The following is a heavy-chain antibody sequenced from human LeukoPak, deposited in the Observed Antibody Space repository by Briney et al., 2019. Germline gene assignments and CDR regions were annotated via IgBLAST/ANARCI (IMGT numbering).Heavy chain of an antibody. J-gene: IGHJ4*02. V-gene: IGHV3-21*01. CDR1: GFTFSSYS. CDR3: AKGTYYDFWSGFDY. CDR2: ISSSSSYI. D-gene: IGHD3-3*01. Sequence: PGGSLRLSCAASGFTFSSYSMNWVRQAPGKGLEWVSSISSSSSYIYYADSVKGRFTISRDNAKNSLYLQMNSLRAEDTAVYYCAKGTYYDFWSGFDYWGQGTLVTVSS.